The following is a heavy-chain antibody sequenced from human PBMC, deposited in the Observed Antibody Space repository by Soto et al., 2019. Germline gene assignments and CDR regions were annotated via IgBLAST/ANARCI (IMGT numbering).Heavy chain of an antibody. CDR3: ARDPSAYYDFWSGYFRRYFDL. Sequence: QVQLQESGPGLVKPSGTLSLTCAVSSGSISSSNWWSWVRQPPGKGLEWIGEIYHSGSTNYNPSLKSRVTIPVDKSKNQFSLKLSSVTAADTAVYYCARDPSAYYDFWSGYFRRYFDLWGRGTLVTVSS. D-gene: IGHD3-3*01. J-gene: IGHJ2*01. CDR2: IYHSGST. V-gene: IGHV4-4*02. CDR1: SGSISSSNW.